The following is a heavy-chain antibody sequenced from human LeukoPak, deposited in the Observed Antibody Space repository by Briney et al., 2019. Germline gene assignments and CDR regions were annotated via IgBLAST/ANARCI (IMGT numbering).Heavy chain of an antibody. CDR3: ARLFHSSGWSGGFDP. V-gene: IGHV5-51*01. J-gene: IGHJ5*02. D-gene: IGHD6-19*01. CDR1: GYSFTNYW. CDR2: IYPGDSDT. Sequence: GESLKISCKGSGYSFTNYWIGWVRQMPGKGLEWMGIIYPGDSDTRYSPSFQGQVTISADKSISTAYLQWSSLKASDTAMYYCARLFHSSGWSGGFDPWGQGTLVTVSS.